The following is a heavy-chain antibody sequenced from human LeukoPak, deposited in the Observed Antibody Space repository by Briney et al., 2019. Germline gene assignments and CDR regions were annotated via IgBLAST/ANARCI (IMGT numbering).Heavy chain of an antibody. D-gene: IGHD3-22*01. Sequence: PGGSLRLSCAASGFTFTSYAMSWVRQAPGKGLKWVSSISGAGGSKYYADSVKGRFTISRDNSKNTVYLQMNSLRAEDTAVYYCAKGLSSYYYDSSGPQIYYMDVWGRGTTVTVSS. CDR3: AKGLSSYYYDSSGPQIYYMDV. J-gene: IGHJ6*03. CDR1: GFTFTSYA. CDR2: ISGAGGSK. V-gene: IGHV3-23*01.